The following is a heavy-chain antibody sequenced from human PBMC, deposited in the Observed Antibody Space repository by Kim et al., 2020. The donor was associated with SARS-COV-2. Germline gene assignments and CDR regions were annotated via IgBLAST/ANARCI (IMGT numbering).Heavy chain of an antibody. CDR1: GGSFSGYY. CDR3: ASDHGMGTTDYYYGMDV. J-gene: IGHJ6*01. V-gene: IGHV4-34*01. CDR2: INHSGST. D-gene: IGHD5-18*01. Sequence: SETLSLTCAVYGGSFSGYYWSWIRQPPGKGLEWIGEINHSGSTNYNPSLKSRGTISVDTSKNQFSLKLSSVTAWDTAVYYCASDHGMGTTDYYYGMDVWG.